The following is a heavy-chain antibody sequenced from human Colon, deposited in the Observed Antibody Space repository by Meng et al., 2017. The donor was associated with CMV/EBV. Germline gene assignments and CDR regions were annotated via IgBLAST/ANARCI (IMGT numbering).Heavy chain of an antibody. CDR1: GYTLTELS. CDR2: FDPEDGET. D-gene: IGHD2-2*01. CDR3: AAIPVRAYYYGMDV. V-gene: IGHV1-24*01. J-gene: IGHJ6*02. Sequence: ASVKVSCKVSGYTLTELSIHWVRQAPGKGLEWLGGFDPEDGETFSAQKFQGRLTLTEDTSTDTAFMELSSLKSEDTALYYCAAIPVRAYYYGMDVWGQGTTVTVSS.